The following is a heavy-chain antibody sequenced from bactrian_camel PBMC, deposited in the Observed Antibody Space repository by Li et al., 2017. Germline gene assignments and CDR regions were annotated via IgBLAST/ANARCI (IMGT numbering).Heavy chain of an antibody. V-gene: IGHV3S53*01. J-gene: IGHJ4*01. CDR2: IDRDGVT. CDR1: GQLYSYYC. Sequence: HVQLVESGGGSVQAGGSLRLSCTVSGQLYSYYCLGWFRQAPGEEREGVAGIDRDGVTKYADSVKGRFTISQDNALKILYLQLNSLKPEDTAQYYCAAGFAMLVRWLLVENEYTSWGQGTQVTVS. CDR3: AAGFAMLVRWLLVENEYTS. D-gene: IGHD6*01.